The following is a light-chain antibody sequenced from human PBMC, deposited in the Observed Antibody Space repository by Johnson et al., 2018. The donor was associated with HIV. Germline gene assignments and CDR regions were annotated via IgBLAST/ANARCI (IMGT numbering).Light chain of an antibody. CDR1: SSDIESYF. J-gene: IGLJ1*01. Sequence: QSVLTQPPSVSAAPGQKVTISCSGSSSDIESYFVSWYQQLPGAAPTLLIYEDNKRPSGIPDRFSGSKSVATATLGITVLQTGDEADYYCGIWDASLSPLYVCGTGTTITFL. V-gene: IGLV1-51*02. CDR2: EDN. CDR3: GIWDASLSPLYV.